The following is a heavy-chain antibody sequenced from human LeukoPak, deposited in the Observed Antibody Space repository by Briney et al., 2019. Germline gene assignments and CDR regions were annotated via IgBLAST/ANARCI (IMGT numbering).Heavy chain of an antibody. D-gene: IGHD2-15*01. V-gene: IGHV1-2*02. Sequence: ASVKVSCKASGYTFTGYYMHWVRQAPGQGLEWMGGINPNSGGTNYAQKFQGRVTMTRDTSISTAYMELSSLRSEDTAVYYCAGVVAATQYYYYYYMDVWGKGTTVTVSS. CDR2: INPNSGGT. CDR3: AGVVAATQYYYYYYMDV. CDR1: GYTFTGYY. J-gene: IGHJ6*03.